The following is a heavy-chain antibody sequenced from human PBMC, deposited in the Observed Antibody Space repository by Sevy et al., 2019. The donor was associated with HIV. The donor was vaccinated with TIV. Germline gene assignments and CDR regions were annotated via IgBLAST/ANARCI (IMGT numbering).Heavy chain of an antibody. CDR3: ATTSTPIYYYALDV. D-gene: IGHD1-26*01. V-gene: IGHV3-53*01. CDR2: IYSGEYT. J-gene: IGHJ6*02. Sequence: RGSLRLSCAASGFTVSSNYMSCVRQAPGKGLEWVSVIYSGEYTYYADSVKGRFTISRGISKNTLNLQMNSLRAENTAIYYCATTSTPIYYYALDVWGQGTPVLVSS. CDR1: GFTVSSNY.